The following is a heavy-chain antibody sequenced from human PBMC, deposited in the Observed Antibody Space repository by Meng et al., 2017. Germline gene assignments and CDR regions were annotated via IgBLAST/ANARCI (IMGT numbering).Heavy chain of an antibody. D-gene: IGHD3-22*01. V-gene: IGHV3-15*01. J-gene: IGHJ3*02. CDR3: TTESGDYYDSSGYEDAFDI. CDR2: IKSKTDGGTT. CDR1: GFTFSNAW. Sequence: GSLRLSCAASGFTFSNAWMSWVRQAPGKGLEWVGRIKSKTDGGTTDYAAPVKGRFTISRDDSKNTLYLQMNSLKTEDTAVYYCTTESGDYYDSSGYEDAFDIWGQGTMVTVSS.